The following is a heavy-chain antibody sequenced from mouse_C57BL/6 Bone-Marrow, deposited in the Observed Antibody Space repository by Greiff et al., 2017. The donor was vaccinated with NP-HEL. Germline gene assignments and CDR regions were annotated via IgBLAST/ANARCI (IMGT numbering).Heavy chain of an antibody. V-gene: IGHV1-80*01. CDR3: ARGDYGSSRFGYAMDY. Sequence: VKLQESGAELVKPGASVKISCKASGYALSTYWMNWVKQRPGKGLEWIGQIYPRDGDTTYNGKFNGKVSLTADKSSSTAYMQLSSLTSEDSAVYFCARGDYGSSRFGYAMDYWGQGTSVTVSS. CDR2: IYPRDGDT. D-gene: IGHD1-1*01. CDR1: GYALSTYW. J-gene: IGHJ4*01.